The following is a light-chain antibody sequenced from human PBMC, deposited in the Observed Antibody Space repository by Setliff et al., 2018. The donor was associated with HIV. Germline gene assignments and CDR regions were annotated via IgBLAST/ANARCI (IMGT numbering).Light chain of an antibody. V-gene: IGLV2-23*02. CDR3: CSYAGSSTFPYV. CDR1: SSDVGSYNL. CDR2: EVT. Sequence: QSVLTQPASVSGSPGQSITISCTGTSSDVGSYNLVSWYQPHPGKAPKVMIYEVTKRPSGVSNRFSGSKSGNAASLTISGLQAEDEADYYCCSYAGSSTFPYVFGTGTKVTVL. J-gene: IGLJ1*01.